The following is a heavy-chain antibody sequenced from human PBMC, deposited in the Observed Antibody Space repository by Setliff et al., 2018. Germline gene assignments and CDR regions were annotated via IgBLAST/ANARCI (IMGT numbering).Heavy chain of an antibody. CDR3: ARDPVKQLVNWFDP. V-gene: IGHV4-4*02. J-gene: IGHJ5*02. Sequence: SETLSLTCAVSGDSISNDYWWSWVRQPPERELEWIGEINQSGTTNYNPPLKGRATISLDTSKNQFSLELNSVTAADTAVYYCARDPVKQLVNWFDPWGQGTLVTVSS. CDR2: INQSGTT. CDR1: GDSISNDYW. D-gene: IGHD3-10*01.